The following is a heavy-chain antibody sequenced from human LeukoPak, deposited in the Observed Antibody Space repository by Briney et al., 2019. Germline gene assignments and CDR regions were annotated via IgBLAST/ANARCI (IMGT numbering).Heavy chain of an antibody. D-gene: IGHD6-19*01. CDR1: GFTFSSYA. V-gene: IGHV3-21*01. Sequence: GGSLRLSCAASGFTFSSYAMSWVRQAPGKGLEWVSSISSSSSYIYYADSVKGRFTISRDNAKNSLYLQMNSLRAEDTAVYYCARVRGSGWYVLAYWGQGTLVTVSS. CDR3: ARVRGSGWYVLAY. CDR2: ISSSSSYI. J-gene: IGHJ4*02.